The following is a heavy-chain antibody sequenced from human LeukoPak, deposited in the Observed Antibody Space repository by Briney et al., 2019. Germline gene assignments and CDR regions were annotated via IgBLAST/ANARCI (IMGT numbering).Heavy chain of an antibody. V-gene: IGHV1-69*01. CDR3: ARLLRDLNSYFDY. D-gene: IGHD3-3*01. J-gene: IGHJ4*02. CDR2: IIPIFGTA. Sequence: GGSLRLSCAASGGTFSSYAISWVRQAPGQGLEWMGGIIPIFGTANYAQKFQGRVTITADESTSTAYMELSSLRSEDTAVYYCARLLRDLNSYFDYWGQGTLVTVSS. CDR1: GGTFSSYA.